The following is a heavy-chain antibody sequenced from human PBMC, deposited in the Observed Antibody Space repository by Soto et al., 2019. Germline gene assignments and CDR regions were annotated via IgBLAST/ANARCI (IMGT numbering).Heavy chain of an antibody. CDR3: ARSDYDFWSGYSSDGIVY. Sequence: SVEVSCKSSGGTFSIYAIIWVRQAPGQGLEWMGGIIPIFGTANYAQKFQGRVTITADESTSTAYMELSSLRSEDTAVYYCARSDYDFWSGYSSDGIVYWGQGTLVTVSS. CDR2: IIPIFGTA. V-gene: IGHV1-69*13. J-gene: IGHJ4*02. CDR1: GGTFSIYA. D-gene: IGHD3-3*01.